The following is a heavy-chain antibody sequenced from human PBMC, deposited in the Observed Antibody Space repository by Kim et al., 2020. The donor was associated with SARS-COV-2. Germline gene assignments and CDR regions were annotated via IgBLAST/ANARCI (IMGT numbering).Heavy chain of an antibody. J-gene: IGHJ4*02. CDR3: ARFSDTMIVDDDYFDY. CDR2: IIPIFGTA. D-gene: IGHD3-22*01. Sequence: ASVKVSCKASGGTFSSYAISWVRQAPGQGLEWMGGIIPIFGTANYAQKFQGRVTITADESTSTAYMELSSLRSEDTAVYYCARFSDTMIVDDDYFDYWGQGTLVTVSS. V-gene: IGHV1-69*13. CDR1: GGTFSSYA.